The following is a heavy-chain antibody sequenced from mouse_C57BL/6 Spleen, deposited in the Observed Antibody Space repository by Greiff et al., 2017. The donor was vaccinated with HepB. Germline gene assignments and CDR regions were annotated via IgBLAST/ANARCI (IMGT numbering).Heavy chain of an antibody. CDR3: ARGYGSSSFGY. V-gene: IGHV1-61*01. D-gene: IGHD1-1*01. CDR2: IYPSDSET. CDR1: GYTFTSYW. J-gene: IGHJ3*01. Sequence: QVQLQQPGAELVRPGSSVKLSCKASGYTFTSYWMDWVKQRPGQGLEWIGNIYPSDSETHYNQKFKDKATLTVDKSSSTAYMQLSSLTSEDSAVYYCARGYGSSSFGYWGQGTLVTVSA.